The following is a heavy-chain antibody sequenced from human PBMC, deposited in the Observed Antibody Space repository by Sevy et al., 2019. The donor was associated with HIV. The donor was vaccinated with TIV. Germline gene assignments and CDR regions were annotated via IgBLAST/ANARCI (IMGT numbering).Heavy chain of an antibody. J-gene: IGHJ4*02. Sequence: SQTLSLTCTVSGDSISNGDYYWGWIRQPPGNGPEWIGSIYYSGSTYYNPSLMSRVTISVDTSRNQFSLKLSSVTAADTAVYYCARPQYGGSHLLFDYWGQGTLVTVSS. CDR3: ARPQYGGSHLLFDY. CDR1: GDSISNGDYY. V-gene: IGHV4-39*01. D-gene: IGHD5-12*01. CDR2: IYYSGST.